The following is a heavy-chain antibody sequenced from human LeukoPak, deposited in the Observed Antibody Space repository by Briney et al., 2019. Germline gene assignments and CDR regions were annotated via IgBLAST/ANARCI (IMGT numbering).Heavy chain of an antibody. Sequence: GGSLRLSCAASGFTFSSYWMHWVRQAPGKGLVWVSRINSDGIRTTYADSVKGRFTISRDNSKNTLCLQMNSLRAEDTAVYYCARYVGGGNSGGFDYWGQGTLVIVSS. V-gene: IGHV3-74*01. CDR3: ARYVGGGNSGGFDY. CDR1: GFTFSSYW. D-gene: IGHD4-23*01. J-gene: IGHJ4*02. CDR2: INSDGIRT.